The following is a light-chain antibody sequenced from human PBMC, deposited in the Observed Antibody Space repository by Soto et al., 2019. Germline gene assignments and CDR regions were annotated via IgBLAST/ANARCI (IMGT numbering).Light chain of an antibody. Sequence: DIQMTQSPSSLSASVGDRVTITCRASQSIRSYLNWYQQKPGKAPKLLIYAASGLQNGVPSRFSGSGSGTEFTLSISSLQYEDFAVYYCQQYNNWPPITFGQGTRVEI. CDR2: AAS. CDR1: QSIRSY. J-gene: IGKJ5*01. CDR3: QQYNNWPPIT. V-gene: IGKV1-39*01.